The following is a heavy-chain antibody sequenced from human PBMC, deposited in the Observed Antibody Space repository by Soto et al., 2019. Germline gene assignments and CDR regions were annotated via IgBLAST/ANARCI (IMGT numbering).Heavy chain of an antibody. V-gene: IGHV1-18*01. J-gene: IGHJ5*02. CDR3: ARAYSSSWYFGFDP. CDR2: ISAYNGNT. CDR1: GYTFTSYG. Sequence: SVKVSCKASGYTFTSYGISWVRQAPRQGLEWMGWISAYNGNTNYAQKLQGRVTMTTDTSTSTAYMELRSLRSDDTAVYYCARAYSSSWYFGFDPWGQGTLVTVSS. D-gene: IGHD6-13*01.